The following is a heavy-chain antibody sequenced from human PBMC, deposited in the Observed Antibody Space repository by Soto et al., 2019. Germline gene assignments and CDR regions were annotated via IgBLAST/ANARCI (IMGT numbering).Heavy chain of an antibody. J-gene: IGHJ4*02. V-gene: IGHV3-7*04. Sequence: EVHLVESGGDLVQPGGSLRLSCAASGFTFSTYWMTWVRQAPGKGLEWVANIKEDGSQQFYMESVKGRFGISTDNANNSLYLQMHYLRGDDTAVYYCARDVSGGQGALGYWGQGTQVTVSS. CDR1: GFTFSTYW. CDR2: IKEDGSQQ. D-gene: IGHD7-27*01. CDR3: ARDVSGGQGALGY.